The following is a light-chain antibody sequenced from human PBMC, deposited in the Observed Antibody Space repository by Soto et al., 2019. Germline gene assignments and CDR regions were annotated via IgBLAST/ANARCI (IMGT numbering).Light chain of an antibody. CDR1: QSVSSS. Sequence: EVVMTQSPATLSVSPGGRATLLRRASQSVSSSLAWFQQRPGQAPRLLIYDASNRATGIPARFSGSGSGTEFTLTISSLQSEDFAVYYCQQYNNWPRTFGQGTKV. CDR3: QQYNNWPRT. V-gene: IGKV3D-15*01. CDR2: DAS. J-gene: IGKJ1*01.